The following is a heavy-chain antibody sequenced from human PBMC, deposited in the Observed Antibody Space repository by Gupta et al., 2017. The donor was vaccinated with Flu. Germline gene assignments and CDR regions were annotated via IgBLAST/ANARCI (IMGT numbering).Heavy chain of an antibody. D-gene: IGHD2/OR15-2a*01. J-gene: IGHJ4*02. CDR3: VRDHSTTLRRGNYFDY. Sequence: EVHLVESGGGLVKPGGSLRLSCARSGFPYSSYDMTWVRRAAGQGLGGVAATSSSSSYIYYADSGKGLFTISRDNAHKSVSLQMASLRSDDTAVYDCVRDHSTTLRRGNYFDYWGQGILVTVSS. CDR2: TSSSSSYI. CDR1: GFPYSSYD. V-gene: IGHV3-21*01.